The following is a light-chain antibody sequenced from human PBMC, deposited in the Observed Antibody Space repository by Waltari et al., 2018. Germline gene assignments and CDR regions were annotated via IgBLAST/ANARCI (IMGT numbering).Light chain of an antibody. CDR3: QQYNTWPT. J-gene: IGKJ1*01. V-gene: IGKV3-15*01. Sequence: EIVMKQSPATLSVSPGERATPSCRASQRVGRNLAWYQQKPGQAPRLLIYGASTRATGIPDRFSGSGSGTEFTLTISSLQSEDFAVYYCQQYNTWPTFGQGTKVEI. CDR2: GAS. CDR1: QRVGRN.